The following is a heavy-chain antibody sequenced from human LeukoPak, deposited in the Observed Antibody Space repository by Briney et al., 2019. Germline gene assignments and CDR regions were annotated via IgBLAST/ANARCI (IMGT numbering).Heavy chain of an antibody. J-gene: IGHJ4*02. D-gene: IGHD3-9*01. CDR1: GFTFSDYY. Sequence: GGSLRLSCAASGFTFSDYYMSWIRQAPGKGLEWASYISSSGSTIYYADSVKGRFTISRDNAKNSLYLQMNSLRAEDTAVYYCARGEPYYDILTVLPYYFDYWGQGTLVTVSS. V-gene: IGHV3-11*01. CDR2: ISSSGSTI. CDR3: ARGEPYYDILTVLPYYFDY.